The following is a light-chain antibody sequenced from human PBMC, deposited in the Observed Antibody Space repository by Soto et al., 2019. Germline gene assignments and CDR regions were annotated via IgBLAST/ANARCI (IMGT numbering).Light chain of an antibody. CDR3: QQYNSYSPLT. J-gene: IGKJ4*01. Sequence: DIQMTQSPSTLSASVGDRVTITCRASQSISSWLAWYQQKPGKAPKLLIYDASSLESGVPSRFSGSGSGPEFTLTISSPQPDDFATYYCQQYNSYSPLTFGGGTKVEIK. V-gene: IGKV1-5*01. CDR1: QSISSW. CDR2: DAS.